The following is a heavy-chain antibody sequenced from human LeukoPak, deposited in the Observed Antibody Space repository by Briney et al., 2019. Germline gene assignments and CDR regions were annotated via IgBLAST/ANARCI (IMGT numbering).Heavy chain of an antibody. CDR2: ISSSSSYR. D-gene: IGHD1-26*01. V-gene: IGHV3-21*04. J-gene: IGHJ6*03. Sequence: GGSLRLSRAASGFTLSSYSMNWVRQAPGKGLEWVSSISSSSSYRYYADSVKGRFTISRDNAKNSLYLQMNSLRAEDTALYYCARESLVDYNFYYMDVWGKGTTVTVSS. CDR3: ARESLVDYNFYYMDV. CDR1: GFTLSSYS.